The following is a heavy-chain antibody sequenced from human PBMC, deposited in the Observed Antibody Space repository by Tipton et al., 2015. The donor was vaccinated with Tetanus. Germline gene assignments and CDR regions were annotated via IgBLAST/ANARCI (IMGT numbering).Heavy chain of an antibody. D-gene: IGHD2-8*01. CDR2: ISGGGHNT. J-gene: IGHJ4*02. V-gene: IGHV3-23*01. CDR1: GFSVSNNY. CDR3: TKDVGIVLFDY. Sequence: SLRLSCAASGFSVSNNYMSWVRQAPGEGLEWVSTISGGGHNTHYADSVQGRFTISRDNSKNTMYLQMNSLRAEDTAVYYCTKDVGIVLFDYWGQGTLVTVSS.